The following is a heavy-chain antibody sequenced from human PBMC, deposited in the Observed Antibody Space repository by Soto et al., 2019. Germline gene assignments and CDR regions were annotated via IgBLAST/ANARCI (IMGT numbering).Heavy chain of an antibody. Sequence: ASVKVSCKVSGYTLTELSMHWVRQAPGKGLEWMGGFDPEDGETIYAQKFQGRVTMTEDTSTDTAYMELSSLRSEDTAVYYCATGSPSFPHGGYYYYGMDVWGQGTTVTVS. V-gene: IGHV1-24*01. CDR2: FDPEDGET. CDR3: ATGSPSFPHGGYYYYGMDV. D-gene: IGHD3-10*01. CDR1: GYTLTELS. J-gene: IGHJ6*02.